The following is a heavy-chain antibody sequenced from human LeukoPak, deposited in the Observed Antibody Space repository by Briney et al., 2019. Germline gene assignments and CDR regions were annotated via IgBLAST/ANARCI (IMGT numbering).Heavy chain of an antibody. CDR1: GFTFSSDW. D-gene: IGHD6-13*01. J-gene: IGHJ4*02. V-gene: IGHV3-7*01. Sequence: PGGALRLSCADSGFTFSSDWMTWVRQAPGKRLGCGANIKDDGSVKDYMDSVKGRFTISRDKAKNSLYLQMNSLRAEDTAVYYCARDIETAGLFLDYWGQGTLVTVSS. CDR2: IKDDGSVK. CDR3: ARDIETAGLFLDY.